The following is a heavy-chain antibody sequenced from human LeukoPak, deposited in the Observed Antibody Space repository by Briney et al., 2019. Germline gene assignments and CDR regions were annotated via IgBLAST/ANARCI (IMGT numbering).Heavy chain of an antibody. CDR1: GYSFTSYW. CDR2: IYLGDSDT. D-gene: IGHD3-3*01. Sequence: GESLKISCKGSGYSFTSYWIGWVRQMPGKGLEWMGFIYLGDSDTKYSPSFQGQVTISADKSISTAYLQWSSLKASDTAMYYCARHHSSGVVITRWFDPWGQGTLVTVSS. J-gene: IGHJ5*02. V-gene: IGHV5-51*01. CDR3: ARHHSSGVVITRWFDP.